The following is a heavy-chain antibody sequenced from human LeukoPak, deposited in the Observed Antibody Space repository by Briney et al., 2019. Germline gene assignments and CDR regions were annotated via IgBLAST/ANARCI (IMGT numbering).Heavy chain of an antibody. D-gene: IGHD5-24*01. CDR3: ARALGDGYNLPNDY. J-gene: IGHJ4*02. CDR1: GGTFSSYA. V-gene: IGHV1-69*04. CDR2: IIPILGIA. Sequence: ASVKVSCKASGGTFSSYAISWVRQAPGQGLEWMGRIIPILGIANYAQKFQGRVTITADKSTSTAYMELSSLRSEDTAVYYCARALGDGYNLPNDYWGQGTLVTVSS.